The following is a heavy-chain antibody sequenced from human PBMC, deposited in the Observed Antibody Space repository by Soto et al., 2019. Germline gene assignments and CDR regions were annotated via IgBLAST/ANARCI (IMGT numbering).Heavy chain of an antibody. CDR1: GFTFGDSG. CDR3: CRVLLPHKYGRRFDF. CDR2: IRSATDGGTT. V-gene: IGHV3-49*03. J-gene: IGHJ4*02. Sequence: GGSLRLSCTASGFTFGDSGMSWYRQAPGKGLEWVGYIRSATDGGTTELAASVKGRFIISRDDSKSIAYLQMNTLKTEDTAVYYCCRVLLPHKYGRRFDFWGQGTLVTVSS. D-gene: IGHD2-15*01.